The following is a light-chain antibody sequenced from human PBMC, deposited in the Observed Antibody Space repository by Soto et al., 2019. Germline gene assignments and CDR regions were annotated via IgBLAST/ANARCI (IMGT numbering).Light chain of an antibody. Sequence: ETVMTQSPATLSVSAGERATLSCRASQSVTANSAWYQHKPGQPPRLLIFGATTRASGIPVRFSGSGSGTEFTLTISSLQSEDFAVYSCQQYSNWPWTFGQGTKVDIK. CDR3: QQYSNWPWT. CDR2: GAT. V-gene: IGKV3-15*01. CDR1: QSVTAN. J-gene: IGKJ1*01.